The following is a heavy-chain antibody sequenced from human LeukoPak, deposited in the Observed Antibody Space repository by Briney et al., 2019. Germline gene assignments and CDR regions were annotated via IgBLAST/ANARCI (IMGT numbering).Heavy chain of an antibody. CDR1: GDSVSSNSAA. Sequence: SQTLSLTCAISGDSVSSNSAAWSWIRQSPSRGLEWLGRTYYGSKWYNEYAVSVKSRITINPDTSKNQFSLQLNSVTPEDTAVYYCARATGYINYWGQGTLVTVSS. CDR3: ARATGYINY. J-gene: IGHJ4*02. D-gene: IGHD3-9*01. CDR2: TYYGSKWYN. V-gene: IGHV6-1*01.